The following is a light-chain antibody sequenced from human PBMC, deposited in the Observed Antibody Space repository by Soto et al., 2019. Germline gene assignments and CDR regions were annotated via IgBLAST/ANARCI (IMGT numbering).Light chain of an antibody. CDR1: QSVSSSY. J-gene: IGKJ5*01. V-gene: IGKV3-20*01. CDR2: GAS. Sequence: EIVLTQSPGTLSLSPGERATLSCRASQSVSSSYLAWYQQKPGQAPRLLTYGASSRATGIPDRFSGSGSGTDFTLTISRLEPEDFAVYYCQQYGSSPPGITFGQGTRLEIK. CDR3: QQYGSSPPGIT.